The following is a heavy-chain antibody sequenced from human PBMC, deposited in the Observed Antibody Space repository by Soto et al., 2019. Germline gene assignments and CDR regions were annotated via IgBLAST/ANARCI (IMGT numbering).Heavy chain of an antibody. CDR3: ARGGSYCSGGSCYPYNWFDP. Sequence: SETLSLTCTVSGGSISSSSYYWGWIRQPPGKGLEWIGSIYYIGSTYYNPSLKSRVTISVDTSKNQFSLKLSSVTAADTAVYYCARGGSYCSGGSCYPYNWFDPWGQGTLVTVSS. J-gene: IGHJ5*02. CDR2: IYYIGST. CDR1: GGSISSSSYY. V-gene: IGHV4-39*01. D-gene: IGHD2-15*01.